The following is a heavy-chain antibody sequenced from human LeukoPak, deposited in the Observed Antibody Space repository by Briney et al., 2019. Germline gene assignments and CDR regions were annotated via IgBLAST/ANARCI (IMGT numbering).Heavy chain of an antibody. J-gene: IGHJ6*02. CDR3: ARDLRGNYYGMDV. CDR2: ISGSGGST. Sequence: GGSLRLSCAASGFTFSSYAMSWVRQAPGKGLEWVSAISGSGGSTYYADSVKGRFTISRDNSKNTLYLQMNSLRAEDTAVYYCARDLRGNYYGMDVWGQGTTVTVSS. V-gene: IGHV3-23*01. CDR1: GFTFSSYA.